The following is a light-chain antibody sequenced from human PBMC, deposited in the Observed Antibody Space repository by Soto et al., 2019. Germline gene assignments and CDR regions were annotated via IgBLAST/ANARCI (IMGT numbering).Light chain of an antibody. Sequence: QAVVTQPPSVSGAPGQRVTISCTGSSSNIGAGYPVHWYQQLPGTAPKLLVAGNRPSGVPDRFSVSKSGASASLAITGLQAEDEADYYCQSYDSSLSRRWVFGGGTKVTAL. CDR2: G. CDR3: QSYDSSLSRRWV. V-gene: IGLV1-40*03. J-gene: IGLJ3*02. CDR1: SSNIGAGYP.